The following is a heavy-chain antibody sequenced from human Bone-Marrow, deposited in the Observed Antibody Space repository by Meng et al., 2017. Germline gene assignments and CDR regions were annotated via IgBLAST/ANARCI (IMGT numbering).Heavy chain of an antibody. CDR1: GGSFSSGGYS. D-gene: IGHD3-10*01. J-gene: IGHJ5*02. V-gene: IGHV4-30-2*01. CDR2: IYHSGST. Sequence: QLQLQEAGSARVKPSLTLSLTCAASGGSFSSGGYSWSWIRQPPGKGLGWIGYIYHSGSTYYNPSLKSRVTISVDRSKNQFSLKLTSVTAAETAVYYCARDLPYASGAGGFDPWGQGTLVTVSS. CDR3: ARDLPYASGAGGFDP.